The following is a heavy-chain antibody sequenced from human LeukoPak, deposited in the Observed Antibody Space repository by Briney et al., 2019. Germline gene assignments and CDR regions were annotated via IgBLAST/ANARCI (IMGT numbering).Heavy chain of an antibody. CDR1: GFTFSSYG. J-gene: IGHJ6*03. CDR3: ARGSGHCSGGSCYHYYYYYMDV. Sequence: GGSLRLSCAASGFTFSSYGMHWVRQAPGKGLEWVAFIRYDGSNKYYADSVKGRFTISRDNSKNTLYLQMNSLRAEDTAVYYCARGSGHCSGGSCYHYYYYYMDVWGKGTTVTVSS. CDR2: IRYDGSNK. V-gene: IGHV3-30*02. D-gene: IGHD2-15*01.